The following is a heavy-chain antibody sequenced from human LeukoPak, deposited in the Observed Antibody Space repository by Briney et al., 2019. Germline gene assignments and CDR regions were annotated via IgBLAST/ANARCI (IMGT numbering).Heavy chain of an antibody. V-gene: IGHV1-2*02. CDR1: GYIFTGYY. CDR2: INPNSGGT. CDR3: ARGRTTVVTTLDY. D-gene: IGHD4-23*01. J-gene: IGHJ4*02. Sequence: ASVKVSCKASGYIFTGYYMHWVRQAPGQGLEWMGWINPNSGGTNYAQKFQGRVTMTRDTSISTAYMELSRLRSDDTAVYYCARGRTTVVTTLDYWGQGTLVTVSS.